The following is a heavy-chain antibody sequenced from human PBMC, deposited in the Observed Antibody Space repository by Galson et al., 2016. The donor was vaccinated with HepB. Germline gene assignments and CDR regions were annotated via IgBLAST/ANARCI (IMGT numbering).Heavy chain of an antibody. J-gene: IGHJ6*02. Sequence: SLRLSCAASGFTFSSYDMSWVRQAPGKGLEWVSDITGSGGRTNYVDSVKGRFTISRDNSKNTLYLQMNSLRAEDTAVYYCAKGLKAAAPGWTPSGGQGTTVTVSS. CDR1: GFTFSSYD. V-gene: IGHV3-23*01. CDR3: AKGLKAAAPGWTPS. D-gene: IGHD2-15*01. CDR2: ITGSGGRT.